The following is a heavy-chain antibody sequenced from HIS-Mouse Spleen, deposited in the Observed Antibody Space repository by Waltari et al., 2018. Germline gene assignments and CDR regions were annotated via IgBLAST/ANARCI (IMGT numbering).Heavy chain of an antibody. Sequence: QLQLQESGPGLVKPSETLSLTCTVPGGSISSSSYYWGWIRQPPGKGLEWIGGIYYSGSTYYNPSLKSRVTISVDTSKNQFSLKLSSVTAADTAVYYCAREIPYSSSWYDWYFDLWGCGTLVTVSS. J-gene: IGHJ2*01. CDR3: AREIPYSSSWYDWYFDL. CDR1: GGSISSSSYY. CDR2: IYYSGST. V-gene: IGHV4-39*07. D-gene: IGHD6-13*01.